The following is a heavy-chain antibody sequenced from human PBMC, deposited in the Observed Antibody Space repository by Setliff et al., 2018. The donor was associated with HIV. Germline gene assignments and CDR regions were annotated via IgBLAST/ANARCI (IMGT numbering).Heavy chain of an antibody. D-gene: IGHD4-17*01. CDR3: ARGQTSVTLQFDH. Sequence: GGSLRLSCAVSGFTFSSHWMVWVRQAPGKGLEWVANINQDGSEKNYVDSVKGRFTISRDNAKNSLFLQMNSLRAEDTAVYYCARGQTSVTLQFDHWGQGTLVTVS. J-gene: IGHJ4*02. CDR2: INQDGSEK. V-gene: IGHV3-7*01. CDR1: GFTFSSHW.